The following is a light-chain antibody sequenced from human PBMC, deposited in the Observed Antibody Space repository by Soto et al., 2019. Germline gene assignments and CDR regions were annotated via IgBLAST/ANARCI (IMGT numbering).Light chain of an antibody. Sequence: DIQMTQSPSSLSASVGDTVTITCRASQSISVHLNWYQQKPGKVPKLLIYAASNLQSGVPSSFSGSGSETDFALPISSLQPEDFATYYCQQSYITPYTFCQGTKLQIK. CDR2: AAS. J-gene: IGKJ2*01. V-gene: IGKV1-39*01. CDR1: QSISVH. CDR3: QQSYITPYT.